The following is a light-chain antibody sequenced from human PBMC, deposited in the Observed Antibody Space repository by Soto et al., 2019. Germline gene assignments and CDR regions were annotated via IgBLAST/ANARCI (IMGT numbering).Light chain of an antibody. J-gene: IGKJ5*01. CDR1: QSISGNY. CDR3: VPYVISVS. V-gene: IGKV3-20*01. CDR2: GAS. Sequence: SPGTLSLKTRARATLSCRASQSISGNYLAWYQQKPGQAPRLLIYGASNRATGIPERFSGSGSGTDFTLTISRLEPQDSAMYSCVPYVISVSFGELRLLEV.